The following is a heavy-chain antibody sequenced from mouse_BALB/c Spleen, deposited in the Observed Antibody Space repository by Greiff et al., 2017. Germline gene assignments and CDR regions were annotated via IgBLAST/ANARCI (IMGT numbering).Heavy chain of an antibody. Sequence: QVQLQQPGAELVKPGASVKLSCKASGYTFTSYWMHWVKQRSGQGLEWIGEINPSNGRTNYNEKFKSKATLTVDKSSSTAYMQLSSLTSEDSAVYYCARALYGKEDYWGQGTTLTVSS. CDR3: ARALYGKEDY. D-gene: IGHD2-1*01. V-gene: IGHV1S81*02. CDR1: GYTFTSYW. J-gene: IGHJ2*01. CDR2: INPSNGRT.